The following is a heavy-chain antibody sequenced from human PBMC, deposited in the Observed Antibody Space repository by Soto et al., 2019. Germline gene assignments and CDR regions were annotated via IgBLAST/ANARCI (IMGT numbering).Heavy chain of an antibody. Sequence: QITLKESGPTLVKPTQTLTLTCTFSGFSLSTSGVGVGWIRQPPGKALEWLALIYWDDDKRYSPSLKSRLTISKDPSKNQVVLTMTNMDPVDTATYYYAHTWGTDYYYGMDVWGQGTTVTVSS. CDR1: GFSLSTSGVG. CDR3: AHTWGTDYYYGMDV. D-gene: IGHD7-27*01. V-gene: IGHV2-5*02. J-gene: IGHJ6*02. CDR2: IYWDDDK.